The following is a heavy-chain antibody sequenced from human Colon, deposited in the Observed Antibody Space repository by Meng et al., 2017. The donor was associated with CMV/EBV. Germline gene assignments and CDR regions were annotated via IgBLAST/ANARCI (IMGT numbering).Heavy chain of an antibody. D-gene: IGHD3/OR15-3a*01. CDR1: GFTFASYP. V-gene: IGHV3-30*04. J-gene: IGHJ4*02. CDR3: VRDKGTGASDF. Sequence: GGSLRLSCVASGFTFASYPMNWVRQAPGKGLEWVAFISYDGSKQKYADSVTGRFTISRDTPKDTLYLELNSLKTDDTATYYCVRDKGTGASDFWGQGSLVTVSS. CDR2: ISYDGSKQ.